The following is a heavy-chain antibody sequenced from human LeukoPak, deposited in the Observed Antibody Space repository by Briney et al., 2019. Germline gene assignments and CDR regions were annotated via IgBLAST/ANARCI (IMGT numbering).Heavy chain of an antibody. CDR1: GGSISSYY. D-gene: IGHD3-3*01. Sequence: PSETLSLTCTVSGGSISSYYWSRIRQPPGKGLEWIGYIYTSGSTNYNPSLKSRVTISVDTSKNQFSLKLSSVTAADTAVYYCASLDILEWPLRFDYWGQGTLVTVSS. J-gene: IGHJ4*02. V-gene: IGHV4-4*09. CDR3: ASLDILEWPLRFDY. CDR2: IYTSGST.